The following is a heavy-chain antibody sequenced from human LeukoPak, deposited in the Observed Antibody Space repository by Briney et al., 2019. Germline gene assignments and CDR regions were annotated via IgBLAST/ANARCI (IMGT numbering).Heavy chain of an antibody. CDR2: INPSGGST. J-gene: IGHJ4*02. D-gene: IGHD3-22*01. CDR1: GYTFTSYY. CDR3: ARDKSSRRLVVVMHQPLGD. V-gene: IGHV1-46*01. Sequence: GASVKVSCKASGYTFTSYYMHWVRQAPGQGLEWMGIINPSGGSTSYAQKFQGRVTMTRDMSTSTVYMELNSLRAEDTAVYYCARDKSSRRLVVVMHQPLGDWGQGTLVTVSS.